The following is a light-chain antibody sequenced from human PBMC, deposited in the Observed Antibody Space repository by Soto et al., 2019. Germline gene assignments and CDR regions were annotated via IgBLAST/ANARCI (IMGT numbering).Light chain of an antibody. CDR2: GAS. V-gene: IGKV3-20*01. CDR1: QNIKINY. CDR3: PQYGSSPYT. Sequence: EIVLTQSPGTLSLSPGERATLSCRASQNIKINYLAWYLQKPGQAPRLLIFGASNRATGSPDRFSGSGSGTDFTLTISKLEPEDFAVYYCPQYGSSPYTFGQGTRLEIK. J-gene: IGKJ2*01.